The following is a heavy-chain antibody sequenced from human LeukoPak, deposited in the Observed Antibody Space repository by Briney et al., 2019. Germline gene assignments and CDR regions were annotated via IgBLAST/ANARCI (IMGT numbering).Heavy chain of an antibody. Sequence: LGESLKISCKGSGYSFTSYWIGWVRQMPGKGLEWMGIIYPGDSDTRYSPSFQGQVSISADKSINTAYLQWSSLRASDSAMYYCARLVNYGLDVWGQGTTVTVSS. V-gene: IGHV5-51*01. J-gene: IGHJ6*02. D-gene: IGHD2/OR15-2a*01. CDR2: IYPGDSDT. CDR3: ARLVNYGLDV. CDR1: GYSFTSYW.